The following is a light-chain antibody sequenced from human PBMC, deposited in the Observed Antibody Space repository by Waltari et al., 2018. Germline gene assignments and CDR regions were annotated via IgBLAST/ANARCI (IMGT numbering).Light chain of an antibody. CDR1: RSDIGDYNF. V-gene: IGLV2-23*01. Sequence: QSVLTQPASVSGSPGQSITLSCTGTRSDIGDYNFFSWFQQLPGQAPRLLISEATKRPSGVSYRFSGSKSGNTASLSISDLQAEDEADYYCCSYVGGSRVLFGGGTKLTV. CDR2: EAT. CDR3: CSYVGGSRVL. J-gene: IGLJ2*01.